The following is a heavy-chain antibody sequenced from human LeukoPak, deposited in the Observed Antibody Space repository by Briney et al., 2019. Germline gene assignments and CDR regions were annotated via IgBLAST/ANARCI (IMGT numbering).Heavy chain of an antibody. V-gene: IGHV4-34*01. D-gene: IGHD4/OR15-4a*01. CDR2: INHSGST. Sequence: SETLSLTCAVYGGSFSGYYWSWIRQPPGKGLEWIGEINHSGSTNYNPSLKSRVTISVDTSKNQFSLKLSSVTAADTAVYYCARAGVYGATSSFDYWAREPWSSSPQ. CDR3: ARAGVYGATSSFDY. J-gene: IGHJ4*02. CDR1: GGSFSGYY.